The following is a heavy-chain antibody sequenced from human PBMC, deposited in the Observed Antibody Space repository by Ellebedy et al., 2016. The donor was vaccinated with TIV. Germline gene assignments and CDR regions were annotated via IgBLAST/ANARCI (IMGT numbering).Heavy chain of an antibody. CDR1: GGSISNYY. V-gene: IGHV4-59*01. Sequence: MPGGSLRLSCTVSGGSISNYYWSWIRQPPGKGLEWIAFVYSSGSTNYNPSLQSRVTISIDTSKNQFCLRLNSMTAADTAVYYCARGGASSKWLDPWGQGTLVIVSS. CDR2: VYSSGST. J-gene: IGHJ5*02. CDR3: ARGGASSKWLDP. D-gene: IGHD6-6*01.